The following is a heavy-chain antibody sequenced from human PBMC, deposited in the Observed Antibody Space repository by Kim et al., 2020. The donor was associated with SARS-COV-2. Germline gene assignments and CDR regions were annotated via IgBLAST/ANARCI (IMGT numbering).Heavy chain of an antibody. CDR1: GYTFTSYA. J-gene: IGHJ4*02. V-gene: IGHV7-4-1*02. D-gene: IGHD1-26*01. CDR3: ARDLYSGSYLPAEGDY. Sequence: ASVKVSCKASGYTFTSYAMNWVRQAPGQGLEWMGWINTNTGNPTYAQGFTGRFVFSLDTSVSTAYLQISSLKAEDTAVYYCARDLYSGSYLPAEGDYWGQGTLVPVSS. CDR2: INTNTGNP.